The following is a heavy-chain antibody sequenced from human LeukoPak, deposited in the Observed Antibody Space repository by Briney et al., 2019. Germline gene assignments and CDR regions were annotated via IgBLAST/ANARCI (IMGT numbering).Heavy chain of an antibody. J-gene: IGHJ5*02. CDR1: GGSISSGGYY. D-gene: IGHD3-22*01. V-gene: IGHV4-31*03. CDR3: ARVNYYYDSSGYSNWLDP. CDR2: IYYSGST. Sequence: PSETLSLTCTVSGGSISSGGYYWSWIRQHPGKGLEWIGYIYYSGSTYYNPSLKSRVTISVDTSKNQFSLKLSSVTAADTAVYYCARVNYYYDSSGYSNWLDPWGQGTLVTVSS.